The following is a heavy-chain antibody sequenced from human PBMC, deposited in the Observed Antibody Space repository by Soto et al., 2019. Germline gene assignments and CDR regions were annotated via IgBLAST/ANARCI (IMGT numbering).Heavy chain of an antibody. CDR1: GYTFITYG. CDR3: ARGQFGDLDY. V-gene: IGHV1-18*01. Sequence: QVQLVQSGAEVKKPGASVKVSCKASGYTFITYGFTWVRQAPGQGLEWMGWISAYNGNTKYAQKFQGRVTMTTDTSTSTAYLELRRLRSDDTAVYYCARGQFGDLDYWGQGTLVTVSS. D-gene: IGHD4-17*01. CDR2: ISAYNGNT. J-gene: IGHJ4*02.